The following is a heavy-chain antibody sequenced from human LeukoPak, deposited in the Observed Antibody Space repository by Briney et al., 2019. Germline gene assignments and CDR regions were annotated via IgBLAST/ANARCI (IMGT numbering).Heavy chain of an antibody. CDR3: ARSKDTAMVLFDY. CDR2: ISSRGSTI. V-gene: IGHV3-48*04. D-gene: IGHD5-18*01. CDR1: GFTFSSYA. J-gene: IGHJ4*02. Sequence: GGSLRLSCAASGFTFSSYAMNRIRQAPGKGLEWVSYISSRGSTIYYADSVKGRFTISRDNAKNSLYLQMNSLRAEDTAVYYCARSKDTAMVLFDYWGQGTLVTVSS.